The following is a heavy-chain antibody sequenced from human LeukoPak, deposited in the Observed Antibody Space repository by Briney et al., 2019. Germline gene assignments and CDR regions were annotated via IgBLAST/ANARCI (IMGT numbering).Heavy chain of an antibody. CDR1: GGSISSSNW. D-gene: IGHD3-10*01. CDR3: ARDYYGSGSYYEGDY. Sequence: SVTLSLTCAVSGGSISSSNWWSWVRQPPGKGLEWIGETYHSGSTNYNPSLKSRVTISVDKSKNQFSLKLSSVTAADTAVYYCARDYYGSGSYYEGDYWGQGTLVTVSS. J-gene: IGHJ4*02. CDR2: TYHSGST. V-gene: IGHV4-4*02.